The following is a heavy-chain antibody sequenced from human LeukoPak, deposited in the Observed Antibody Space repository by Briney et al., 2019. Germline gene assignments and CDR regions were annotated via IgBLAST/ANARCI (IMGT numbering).Heavy chain of an antibody. D-gene: IGHD3-3*01. V-gene: IGHV3-30-3*01. CDR1: GFTFSSYA. CDR2: ISYDGSNK. J-gene: IGHJ6*03. Sequence: GRSLRLSCAASGFTFSSYATHWVRQAPGKGLEWVAVISYDGSNKYYADSVKGRFTISRDNSKNTLYLQMNSLRAEDTAVYYCARDLRRFLESEGYYYYMDVWGKGTTVTVSS. CDR3: ARDLRRFLESEGYYYYMDV.